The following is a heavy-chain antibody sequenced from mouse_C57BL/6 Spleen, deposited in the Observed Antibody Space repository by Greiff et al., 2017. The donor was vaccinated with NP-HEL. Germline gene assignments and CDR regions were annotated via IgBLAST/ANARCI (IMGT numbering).Heavy chain of an antibody. Sequence: EVQGVESGGGLVQPKGSLKLSCAASGFTFNTYAMHWVRQAPGKGLEWVARIRSKSSNYATYYADSVKDRFTISRDDSQSMLYLQMNNLKTEEKAMYYLVRGTGTGYFDYWGQGTTLTVSS. D-gene: IGHD4-1*01. J-gene: IGHJ2*01. CDR2: IRSKSSNYAT. CDR1: GFTFNTYA. CDR3: VRGTGTGYFDY. V-gene: IGHV10-3*01.